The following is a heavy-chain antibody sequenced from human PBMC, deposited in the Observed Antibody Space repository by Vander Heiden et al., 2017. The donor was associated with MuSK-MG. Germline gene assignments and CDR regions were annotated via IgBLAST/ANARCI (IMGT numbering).Heavy chain of an antibody. J-gene: IGHJ4*02. D-gene: IGHD6-13*01. CDR2: ISSSSSYI. Sequence: EVQLVESGGGLVKPGGSLRLSCAASGFPFSSYRMNWVRQAPGKGLGWVSSISSSSSYIYYADSVKGRFTISRDNAKNSLYLQMNSLRAEDTAVYYCARIAAAGLYFDYWGQGTLVTVSS. CDR1: GFPFSSYR. CDR3: ARIAAAGLYFDY. V-gene: IGHV3-21*01.